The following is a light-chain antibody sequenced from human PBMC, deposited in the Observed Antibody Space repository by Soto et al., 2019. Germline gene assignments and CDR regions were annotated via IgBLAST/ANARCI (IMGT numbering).Light chain of an antibody. J-gene: IGLJ2*01. CDR3: ATWDSSLMAGV. CDR2: DND. CDR1: SSNTGNNF. V-gene: IGLV1-51*01. Sequence: QSVLTQPPSVSAAPGQAVTISCSGSSSNTGNNFVSWYQHLPGTAPKLLIYDNDKRPSGIPDRFSGTKSGTSATLGITGLQTGDEAHYYCATWDSSLMAGVFGGGTKVTVL.